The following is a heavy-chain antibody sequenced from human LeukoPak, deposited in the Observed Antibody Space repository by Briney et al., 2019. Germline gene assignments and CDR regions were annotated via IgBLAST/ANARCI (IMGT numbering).Heavy chain of an antibody. CDR3: ARGFAPAYNFGVFDG. Sequence: PGGSLRLSCAASGLSVSNNYMIWVRQAPGKGLEWVSLLYTGGETNYADSVKGRFTISRDNSKNTVSLQMNSLRAEDTAVYYCARGFAPAYNFGVFDGWGQGTLVTVSS. J-gene: IGHJ4*02. CDR1: GLSVSNNY. CDR2: LYTGGET. V-gene: IGHV3-53*01. D-gene: IGHD5-18*01.